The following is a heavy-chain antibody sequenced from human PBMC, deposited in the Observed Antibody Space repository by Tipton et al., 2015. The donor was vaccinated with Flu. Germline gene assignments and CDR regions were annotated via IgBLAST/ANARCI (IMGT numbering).Heavy chain of an antibody. CDR1: GGTFSSYA. J-gene: IGHJ6*02. Sequence: QLVQSGAEVKKPGSSVKVSCKASGGTFSSYAISWVRQAPGQGLEWMGGIIPIFGTANYAQKFQGRVTITADESTGTAYMELSSLRSGDTAVYYCAAPKRATTLPNYYYYYGMDVWGQGTTVTVSS. V-gene: IGHV1-69*01. CDR2: IIPIFGTA. D-gene: IGHD5-24*01. CDR3: AAPKRATTLPNYYYYYGMDV.